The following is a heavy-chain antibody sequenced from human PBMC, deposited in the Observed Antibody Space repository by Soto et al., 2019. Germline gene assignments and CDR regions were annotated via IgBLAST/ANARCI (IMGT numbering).Heavy chain of an antibody. CDR1: GFPFDDYG. J-gene: IGHJ4*02. CDR2: INRDGGST. D-gene: IGHD4-17*01. V-gene: IGHV3-20*04. Sequence: EVQLVESGGGAVRPGGSLRLSCAASGFPFDDYGMSWVRQAPGKGLEWVSGINRDGGSTGYADSVQGRFTISRDNAKNSLYLQMNSLRAEDTAFYYCARAPGYYGDFFDYWGQGTLVTVSA. CDR3: ARAPGYYGDFFDY.